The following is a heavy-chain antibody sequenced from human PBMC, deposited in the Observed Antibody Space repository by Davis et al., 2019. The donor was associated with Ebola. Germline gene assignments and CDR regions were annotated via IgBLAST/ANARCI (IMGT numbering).Heavy chain of an antibody. J-gene: IGHJ4*02. D-gene: IGHD2-2*01. V-gene: IGHV3-7*03. CDR1: GFAFSIHW. CDR3: ARDAVPAAQDY. CDR2: IRQDGGET. Sequence: GESLKISCAAASGFAFSIHWMTWVRQAPGKGLEWVANIRQDGGETYYADSVKGRFAIPRDNAKNSLYLQMNSLRAEDTAIYYCARDAVPAAQDYWGQGTLVTVSS.